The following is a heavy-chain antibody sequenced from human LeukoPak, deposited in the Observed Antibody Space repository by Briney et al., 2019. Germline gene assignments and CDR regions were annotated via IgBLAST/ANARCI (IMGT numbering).Heavy chain of an antibody. J-gene: IGHJ2*01. CDR2: IRYDGSNK. V-gene: IGHV3-30*02. D-gene: IGHD4-17*01. CDR3: AKERYGDYGEAYWYFDL. Sequence: GGSLRLSCAASGFTFSSYGMHWVRRAPGKGLEWVAFIRYDGSNKYYADSVKGRFTISRDNSKNTLYLQMNSLRAEDTAVYYCAKERYGDYGEAYWYFDLWGRGTLVTVSS. CDR1: GFTFSSYG.